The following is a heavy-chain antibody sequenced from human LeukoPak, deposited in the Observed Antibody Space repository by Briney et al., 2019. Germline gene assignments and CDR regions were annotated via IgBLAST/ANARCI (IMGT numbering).Heavy chain of an antibody. J-gene: IGHJ3*02. CDR1: GSSISSYY. D-gene: IGHD2-15*01. CDR2: IYYSGST. V-gene: IGHV4-59*01. Sequence: PSETLSLTCTVSGSSISSYYWSWIRQPPGKGLEWIGYIYYSGSTNYNPSLKSRVTISVDTSKNQFSLKLSSVTAADTAVYYCARDFINCSGGSCYHDAFDIWGQGTMVTVSS. CDR3: ARDFINCSGGSCYHDAFDI.